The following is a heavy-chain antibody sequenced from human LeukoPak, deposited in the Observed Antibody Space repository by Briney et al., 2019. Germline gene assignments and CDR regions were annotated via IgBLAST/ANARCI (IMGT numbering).Heavy chain of an antibody. CDR2: IYYSGST. J-gene: IGHJ4*02. Sequence: SETLSLTCTVSGGSISSSSYYWGWIRQPPGKGLEWIGSIYYSGSTYNNPSLKSRFTISVDKSKNQFSLKLSSVTAADTAMYYCARVAVARLAYFDYWGQGTLVTVSS. CDR1: GGSISSSSYY. D-gene: IGHD6-19*01. V-gene: IGHV4-39*07. CDR3: ARVAVARLAYFDY.